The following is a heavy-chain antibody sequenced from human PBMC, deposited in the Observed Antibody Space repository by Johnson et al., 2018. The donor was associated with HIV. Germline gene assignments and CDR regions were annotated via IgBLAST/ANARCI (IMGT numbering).Heavy chain of an antibody. CDR2: IRYDGSNK. Sequence: QMLLVESGGGLVQPGGSLRLSCAASGFIVSNNYMNWVRQTPGKGLEWVAFIRYDGSNKYYTDSVKGRFPISRNNSKNTLYLQMNSLGAEDTAVYYCARDRHSGGGDADAFDIWGQGTLVSVSS. J-gene: IGHJ3*02. CDR1: GFIVSNNY. CDR3: ARDRHSGGGDADAFDI. V-gene: IGHV3-30*02. D-gene: IGHD3-16*01.